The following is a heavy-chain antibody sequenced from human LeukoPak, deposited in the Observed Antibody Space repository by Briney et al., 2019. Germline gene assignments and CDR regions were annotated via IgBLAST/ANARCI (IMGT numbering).Heavy chain of an antibody. V-gene: IGHV4-39*01. CDR2: LYYSGST. J-gene: IGHJ4*02. D-gene: IGHD5-12*01. CDR1: GGSISSSTYY. Sequence: SETLSLTCTVSGGSISSSTYYWGWIRQPPGKGLEWIGNLYYSGSTYYNPSLKSRVTISVDTSKNQCSLQLSSVTAADTAVYYCARQAISGYDPPPFDSWGQGTLVTVSS. CDR3: ARQAISGYDPPPFDS.